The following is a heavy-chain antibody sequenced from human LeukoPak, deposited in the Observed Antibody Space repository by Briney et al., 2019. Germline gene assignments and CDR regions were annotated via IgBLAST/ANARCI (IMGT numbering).Heavy chain of an antibody. V-gene: IGHV3-30*03. J-gene: IGHJ4*02. Sequence: GGSLRLSCAVSGFTFSSYSMHWVRQAPGKGLEWVAVISFDASNKFYADSVKGRFTISRDNSKNIMYLQMDSLKDEDTAVYYCARGYDTSWPPLEYWGQGTLVTVSS. CDR3: ARGYDTSWPPLEY. CDR1: GFTFSSYS. D-gene: IGHD2-2*01. CDR2: ISFDASNK.